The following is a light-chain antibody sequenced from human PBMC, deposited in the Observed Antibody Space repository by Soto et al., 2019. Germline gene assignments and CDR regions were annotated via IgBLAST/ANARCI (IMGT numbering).Light chain of an antibody. Sequence: DIQMTQSPSSLSASIGDRVTISCRASQDIGAYVNWYQHKQGKAPRVLMYAASNLKSGVTPRFSGSGVGRDVTLTISDLHPEDFATYYCQHSYSTRTFGQGTKVERK. CDR2: AAS. CDR1: QDIGAY. CDR3: QHSYSTRT. V-gene: IGKV1-39*01. J-gene: IGKJ1*01.